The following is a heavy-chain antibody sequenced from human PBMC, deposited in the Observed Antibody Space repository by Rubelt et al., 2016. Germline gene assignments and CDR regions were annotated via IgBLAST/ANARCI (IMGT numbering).Heavy chain of an antibody. J-gene: IGHJ4*02. CDR3: ARDASTDYDFDY. V-gene: IGHV4-39*07. CDR1: GVSLSSSDCY. Sequence: QLQLQESGPGLVKPSETLSLTCTVSGVSLSSSDCYWAWIRQSPGKGLEWIGSIYYRGSTHYNPSLNSRVPISLDTSNNQFSRNLNSVTAADTAVYYCARDASTDYDFDYWGQGSLVTVSS. D-gene: IGHD4-17*01. CDR2: IYYRGST.